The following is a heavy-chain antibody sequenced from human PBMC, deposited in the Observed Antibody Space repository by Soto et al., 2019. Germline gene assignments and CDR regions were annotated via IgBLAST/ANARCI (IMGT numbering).Heavy chain of an antibody. V-gene: IGHV4-34*01. CDR1: GGSFSGYY. CDR3: ARLVRRIAAAGRNYAFDI. D-gene: IGHD6-13*01. CDR2: INHSGST. J-gene: IGHJ3*02. Sequence: ASETLSLTCAVYGGSFSGYYWSWIRQPPGKGLEWIGEINHSGSTNYNPSLKSRVTISVDTSKNQFSLKLSSVTAADTAVYYCARLVRRIAAAGRNYAFDIWGQGTMVTVS.